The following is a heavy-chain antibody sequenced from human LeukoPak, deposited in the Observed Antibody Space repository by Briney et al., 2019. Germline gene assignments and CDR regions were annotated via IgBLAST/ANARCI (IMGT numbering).Heavy chain of an antibody. D-gene: IGHD3-10*01. Sequence: GGSLRLSCEVSGLTFSTYSMNWVRQAPGKGLEWISYISSSGSIRCYADSVKGRFTISRDNAKNSLYLQMNSLRDEDTAVYYCARGVIWFGESPKNWLGPDPWGQGTLVTVSS. CDR3: ARGVIWFGESPKNWLGPDP. V-gene: IGHV3-48*02. CDR2: ISSSGSIR. CDR1: GLTFSTYS. J-gene: IGHJ5*02.